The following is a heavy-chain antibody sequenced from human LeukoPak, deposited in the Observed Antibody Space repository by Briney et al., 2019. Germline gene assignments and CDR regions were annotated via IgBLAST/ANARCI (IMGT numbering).Heavy chain of an antibody. D-gene: IGHD3-22*01. CDR3: ARPPEYYYDSSGYYFYY. CDR2: IFYSGST. CDR1: GRSISSSSYY. V-gene: IGHV4-39*01. Sequence: SETLSLTCTVSGRSISSSSYYWGWIRQPPGKGLEWFGSIFYSGSTYYNPSLKSRVTITVDTSKNQFSLKLSSVTAADTAVYYCARPPEYYYDSSGYYFYYWGQGTLVTVSS. J-gene: IGHJ4*02.